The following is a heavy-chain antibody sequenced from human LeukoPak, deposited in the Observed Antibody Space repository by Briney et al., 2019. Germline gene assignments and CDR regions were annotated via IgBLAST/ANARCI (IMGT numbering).Heavy chain of an antibody. J-gene: IGHJ4*02. D-gene: IGHD3-16*02. CDR1: GGTFSSYA. CDR2: IIPIFGTA. CDR3: ARDPEVWGSYRYRYFDY. V-gene: IGHV1-69*01. Sequence: SVKVSCKASGGTFSSYAISWVRQASGQGLEWMGGIIPIFGTANYAQKFQGRVTITADESTSTAYMELSSLRSEDTAVYYYARDPEVWGSYRYRYFDYWGQGTLVTVSS.